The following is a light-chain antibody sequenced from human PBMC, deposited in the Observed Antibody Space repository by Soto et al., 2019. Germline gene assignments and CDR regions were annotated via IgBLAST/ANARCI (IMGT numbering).Light chain of an antibody. CDR2: GIS. Sequence: ELVMTQSPATLSVSPGERASLSCRASQSVNSNYLAWYQQKHGQAPRLLIYGISSRATGIPARFSGSGSGTEGTITISSLQTEDFEVYYCQQYSEWPITFGQGTRLEIK. V-gene: IGKV3D-15*01. CDR3: QQYSEWPIT. J-gene: IGKJ5*01. CDR1: QSVNSN.